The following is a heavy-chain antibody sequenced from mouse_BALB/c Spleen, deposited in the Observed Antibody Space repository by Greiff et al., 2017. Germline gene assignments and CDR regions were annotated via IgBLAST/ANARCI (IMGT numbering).Heavy chain of an antibody. CDR3: ARDADSAWFAY. Sequence: EVQVVESGGGLVQPGGSLKLSCAASGFTFSSYGMSWVRQTPDKRLELVATINSNGGSTYYPDSVKGRFTISRDNAKNTLYLQMSSLKSEDTAMYYCARDADSAWFAYWGQGTLVTVSA. CDR2: INSNGGST. V-gene: IGHV5-6-3*01. CDR1: GFTFSSYG. D-gene: IGHD6-1*01. J-gene: IGHJ3*01.